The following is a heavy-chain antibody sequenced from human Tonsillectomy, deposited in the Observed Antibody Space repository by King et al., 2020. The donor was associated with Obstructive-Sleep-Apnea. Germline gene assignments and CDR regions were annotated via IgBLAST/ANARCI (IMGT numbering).Heavy chain of an antibody. CDR1: GFIFNHYD. D-gene: IGHD3-10*01. V-gene: IGHV3-33*01. Sequence: HVQLVESGGGVVQPGTSLRLSCAAAGFIFNHYDMHWVRQAPGKGLECVAIVWFDTTHKYYGDSVKGRFTVSRDNSNNTLFLQMNSLRDGDTAIYYYAREAHPSGDDAFDIWGQGTMVTVSS. CDR3: AREAHPSGDDAFDI. CDR2: VWFDTTHK. J-gene: IGHJ3*02.